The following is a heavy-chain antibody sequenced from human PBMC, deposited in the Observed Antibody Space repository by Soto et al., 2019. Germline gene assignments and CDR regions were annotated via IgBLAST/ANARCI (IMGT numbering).Heavy chain of an antibody. CDR2: IYYSGST. CDR1: GGSISSYY. Sequence: PSETLSLTCTVSGGSISSYYWSWIRQPPGKGLEWIGYIYYSGSTNYNPSLKSRVTISVDTSKNQFSLKLSSVTAADTAVYYCAGTLRFLEWSLFDYWGQGTLVTVSS. V-gene: IGHV4-59*01. D-gene: IGHD3-3*01. CDR3: AGTLRFLEWSLFDY. J-gene: IGHJ4*02.